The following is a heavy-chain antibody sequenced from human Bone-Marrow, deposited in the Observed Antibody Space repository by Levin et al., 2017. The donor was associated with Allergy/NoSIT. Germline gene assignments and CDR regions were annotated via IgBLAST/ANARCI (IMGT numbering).Heavy chain of an antibody. CDR3: ARELNRKRVDFAMDV. V-gene: IGHV1-46*01. CDR1: AYTMSIYY. J-gene: IGHJ6*02. Sequence: GASVKVSCKASAYTMSIYYIHWVRQAPGQGLEWMGIINPSGDNAIYAQKFQGRVTMTRDTSTSTVYMELSSLRSEDTGVYFCARELNRKRVDFAMDVWGQGTTVTVSS. CDR2: INPSGDNA. D-gene: IGHD1/OR15-1a*01.